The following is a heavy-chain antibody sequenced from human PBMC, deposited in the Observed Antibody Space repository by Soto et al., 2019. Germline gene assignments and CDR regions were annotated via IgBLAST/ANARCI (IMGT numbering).Heavy chain of an antibody. J-gene: IGHJ3*02. CDR2: INCNGGST. D-gene: IGHD6-25*01. Sequence: AGGSLRLSCAASGFTCDDYGMRWVRQAPGKGLEWVSGINCNGGSTGYADSVKGRFTISRDNAKNSLYLQMNSLRAEDTALYHCARGDSSGWGDSFDIWGQGTRVTVSS. V-gene: IGHV3-20*01. CDR1: GFTCDDYG. CDR3: ARGDSSGWGDSFDI.